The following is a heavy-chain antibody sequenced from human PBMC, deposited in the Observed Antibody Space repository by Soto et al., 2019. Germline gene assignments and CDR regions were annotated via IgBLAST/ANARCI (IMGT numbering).Heavy chain of an antibody. D-gene: IGHD3-10*01. CDR1: GFTFSSYA. CDR2: ISGSGGST. Sequence: GGSLRLSCAASGFTFSSYAMSWVRQAPGKGLEWVSAISGSGGSTYYADSVKGRFTISRDNSKNTLYLQMNSLRAGDTAVYYCAKALGSGSYYTMAYFDYWGQGTLVTVSS. J-gene: IGHJ4*02. CDR3: AKALGSGSYYTMAYFDY. V-gene: IGHV3-23*01.